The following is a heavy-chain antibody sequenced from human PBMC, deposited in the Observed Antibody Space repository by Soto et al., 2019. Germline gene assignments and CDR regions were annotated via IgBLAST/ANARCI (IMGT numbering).Heavy chain of an antibody. CDR2: IWYDASNK. CDR3: ATLASKNGFDI. Sequence: QVRLVESGGGVVQPGRSLRLSCAASGFTFSSYGMHWVRQAPGKGLEWVAVIWYDASNKYYADSVKGRFTISRDNSKNTLYLQMNSLRGDDTAVYYCATLASKNGFDIWGQGTMVTVSS. V-gene: IGHV3-33*01. D-gene: IGHD6-19*01. CDR1: GFTFSSYG. J-gene: IGHJ3*02.